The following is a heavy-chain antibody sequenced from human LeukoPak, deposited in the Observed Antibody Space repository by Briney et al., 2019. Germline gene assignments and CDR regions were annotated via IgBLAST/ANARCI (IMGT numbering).Heavy chain of an antibody. V-gene: IGHV3-23*01. D-gene: IGHD2-21*01. J-gene: IGHJ4*02. CDR1: GFTFRSHA. Sequence: GGSLRLSCVGSGFTFRSHAMSWVRQAPEKGLEFVSGIYENGGTTYYADSVKGRFSISRDNSKNTLYLRMDSLRGEDTAVYYCAKDFRIGYSAHFDYWGQGALVTVSS. CDR2: IYENGGTT. CDR3: AKDFRIGYSAHFDY.